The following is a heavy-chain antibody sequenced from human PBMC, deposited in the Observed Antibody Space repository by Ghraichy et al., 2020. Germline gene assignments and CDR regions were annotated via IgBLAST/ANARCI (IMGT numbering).Heavy chain of an antibody. V-gene: IGHV1-2*02. J-gene: IGHJ5*02. CDR3: ARARDRIAVAGTRGNWFDP. CDR1: GYTFTGYY. D-gene: IGHD6-19*01. Sequence: ASVKVSCKASGYTFTGYYMHWVRQAPGQGLEWMGWINPNSGGTNYAQKFQGRVTMTRDTSISTAYMELSRLRSDDTAVYYCARARDRIAVAGTRGNWFDPWGQGTLVTVSS. CDR2: INPNSGGT.